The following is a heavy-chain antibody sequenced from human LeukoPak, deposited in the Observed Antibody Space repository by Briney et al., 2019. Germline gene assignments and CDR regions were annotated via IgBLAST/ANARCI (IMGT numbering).Heavy chain of an antibody. CDR3: AKGGLGVTMIVVVITHFDY. J-gene: IGHJ4*02. Sequence: GGSLRLSCAASGFTFSSYAMSWVRQAPGKGLEWVSAISGSGGSTYYADSVKGRFTISRDNSKNTLYLQMNCLRAEDTAVYYCAKGGLGVTMIVVVITHFDYWGQGTLVTVSS. D-gene: IGHD3-22*01. CDR2: ISGSGGST. CDR1: GFTFSSYA. V-gene: IGHV3-23*01.